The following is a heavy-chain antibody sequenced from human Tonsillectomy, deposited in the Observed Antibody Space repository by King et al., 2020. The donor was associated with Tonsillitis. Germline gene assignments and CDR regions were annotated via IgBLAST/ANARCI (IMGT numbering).Heavy chain of an antibody. V-gene: IGHV4-39*01. CDR1: GGSISSSSYY. J-gene: IGHJ4*02. Sequence: LQLQESGPGLVKPSETLSLTCTVSGGSISSSSYYWGWIRQPPGKGLEWIGSIYYSGSTYYNPSLKSRVTISVDTSKNQFSLKLSSVTAADTAVYYCARTLMITFGGVIVIPKYYFDYWGQGTLVTVSS. D-gene: IGHD3-16*02. CDR2: IYYSGST. CDR3: ARTLMITFGGVIVIPKYYFDY.